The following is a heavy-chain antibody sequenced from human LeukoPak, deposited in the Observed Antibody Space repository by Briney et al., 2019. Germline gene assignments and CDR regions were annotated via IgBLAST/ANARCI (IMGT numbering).Heavy chain of an antibody. D-gene: IGHD1-14*01. J-gene: IGHJ4*02. CDR2: ISTGSSTT. V-gene: IGHV3-48*04. CDR3: AAKEGTRSDFDY. Sequence: PGGSLRLSCTASGFTFSSYSMNWVRQAPGKGLEWVSYISTGSSTTHYADSAKGRFTISRDNAKNSLYLQMNSLRGEDTAVYYCAAKEGTRSDFDYWGQGTLVTVAS. CDR1: GFTFSSYS.